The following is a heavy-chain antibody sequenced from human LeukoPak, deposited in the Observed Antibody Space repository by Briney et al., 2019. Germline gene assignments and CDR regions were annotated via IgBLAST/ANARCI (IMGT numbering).Heavy chain of an antibody. D-gene: IGHD3-16*01. Sequence: PGGSLRLSCAASGFTFSSYSMNWVRQAPGKGLEWVSYISSSSSTIYYADSVKGRFAISRDNAKNSLYLQMNSLRDEDTAVYYCARDLDFMITFGGVIRGWFDPWGQGPLVTVSS. V-gene: IGHV3-48*02. CDR1: GFTFSSYS. CDR3: ARDLDFMITFGGVIRGWFDP. CDR2: ISSSSSTI. J-gene: IGHJ5*02.